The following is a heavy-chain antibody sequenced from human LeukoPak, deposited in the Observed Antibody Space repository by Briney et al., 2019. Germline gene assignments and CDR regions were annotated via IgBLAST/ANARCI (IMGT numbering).Heavy chain of an antibody. CDR2: ISSSSSYI. D-gene: IGHD1-26*01. Sequence: GGSLRLSCAASGFSFKDYYFSWIRQAPGKGLEWVSSISSSSSYIYYADSVKGRFTISRDNAKNSLYLQMNSLRAEDTAVYYCARGLSGSYAYWGQGTLVTVSS. CDR1: GFSFKDYY. CDR3: ARGLSGSYAY. V-gene: IGHV3-11*06. J-gene: IGHJ4*02.